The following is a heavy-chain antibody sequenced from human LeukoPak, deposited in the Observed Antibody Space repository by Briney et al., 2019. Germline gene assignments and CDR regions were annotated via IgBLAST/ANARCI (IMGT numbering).Heavy chain of an antibody. V-gene: IGHV1-69*06. Sequence: SVKVSCKASGGTFSSYAISWVRQAPGQGLEWMGGIIPIFGTANYAQKFQGRVTITADKSTSTAYMELSSLRSEDTAVYYCARGPYYDYVWGSYENYWGQGTLVTVSS. CDR2: IIPIFGTA. CDR1: GGTFSSYA. J-gene: IGHJ4*02. CDR3: ARGPYYDYVWGSYENY. D-gene: IGHD3-16*01.